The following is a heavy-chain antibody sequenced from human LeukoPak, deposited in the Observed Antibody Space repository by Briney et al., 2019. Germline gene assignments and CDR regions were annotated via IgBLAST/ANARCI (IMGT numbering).Heavy chain of an antibody. CDR1: GDSISGNY. J-gene: IGHJ6*02. D-gene: IGHD1-26*01. CDR3: ARDTRLIVGATTDYYYGMDV. Sequence: SETLSLTCTVSGDSISGNYWTWIRQPPGKGLEWIGYIYYSGSTNYNPSLKSRVTISVDTSKNQFSLKLSSVTAADTAVYYCARDTRLIVGATTDYYYGMDVWGQGTTVTVSS. V-gene: IGHV4-59*01. CDR2: IYYSGST.